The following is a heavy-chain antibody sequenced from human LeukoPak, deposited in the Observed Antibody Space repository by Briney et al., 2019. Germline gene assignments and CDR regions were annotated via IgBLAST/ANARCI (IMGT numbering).Heavy chain of an antibody. D-gene: IGHD3-22*01. J-gene: IGHJ4*02. V-gene: IGHV1-46*01. Sequence: GASVKVSYKASGYTFTSYYMHWVRQAPGQGLEWMGIINPSGGSTSYAQKFQGRVTMTRDMSTSTVYMELSSLRSEDTAVYYCAREPEGAYYYDSSGYSFFDYWGQGTLVTVSS. CDR2: INPSGGST. CDR1: GYTFTSYY. CDR3: AREPEGAYYYDSSGYSFFDY.